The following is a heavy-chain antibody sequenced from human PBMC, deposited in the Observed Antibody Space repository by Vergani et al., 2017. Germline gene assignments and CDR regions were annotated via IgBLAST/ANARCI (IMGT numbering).Heavy chain of an antibody. J-gene: IGHJ4*02. CDR1: GFTFSSYE. CDR3: AKEPQVAPYYFDY. Sequence: EVQLVESGGGLVQPGGSLRLSCAASGFTFSSYEMNWVRQAPGKGLEWVSYISSSGSTIYHADSVKGRFTISRDNAKNSLYLQMNSLRAEDTAVYYCAKEPQVAPYYFDYWGQGTLVTVSS. V-gene: IGHV3-48*03. CDR2: ISSSGSTI. D-gene: IGHD2-15*01.